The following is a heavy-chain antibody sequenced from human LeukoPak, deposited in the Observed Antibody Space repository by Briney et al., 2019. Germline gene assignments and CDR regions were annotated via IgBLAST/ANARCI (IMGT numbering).Heavy chain of an antibody. V-gene: IGHV3-23*01. D-gene: IGHD3-3*01. CDR3: ARDRAWNYFDY. CDR1: GFTFSNYW. CDR2: ISGSGTTT. Sequence: GGSLRLSCVASGFTFSNYWMTWVHQTPGQGLEWVAAISGSGTTTYYAVSAKGRFTISRDNSKNTLYLQMDSLRAEDTAVYYCARDRAWNYFDYWGQGTLVTVSS. J-gene: IGHJ4*02.